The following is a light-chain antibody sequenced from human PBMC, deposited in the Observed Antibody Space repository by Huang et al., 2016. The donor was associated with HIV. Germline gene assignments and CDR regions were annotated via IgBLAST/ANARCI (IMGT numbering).Light chain of an antibody. V-gene: IGKV3-11*01. J-gene: IGKJ4*01. Sequence: EIVLTQSPATLSLSPGERATLSCRASQSITNYLAWYQHKPGQAPRLLIYDSSTRATGSPSRFRGSGSGTDFTLTSSSLEPEDFAVYYCQQRRNWLTFGGGTKVEIK. CDR3: QQRRNWLT. CDR2: DSS. CDR1: QSITNY.